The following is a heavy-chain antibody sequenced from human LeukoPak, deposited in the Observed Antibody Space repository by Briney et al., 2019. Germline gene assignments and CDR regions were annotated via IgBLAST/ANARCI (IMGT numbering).Heavy chain of an antibody. CDR3: VRGRFIAGAGD. D-gene: IGHD1-26*01. J-gene: IGHJ1*01. Sequence: GAPVKVSCKTSGFTLTIYDINWVRQATGQGLEWMGWMNGNSGDTGYAQKFQGRVTMTRNTSISTAYMELSNLRSEDTAVYYCVRGRFIAGAGDWGQGTPVTVPS. V-gene: IGHV1-8*01. CDR2: MNGNSGDT. CDR1: GFTLTIYD.